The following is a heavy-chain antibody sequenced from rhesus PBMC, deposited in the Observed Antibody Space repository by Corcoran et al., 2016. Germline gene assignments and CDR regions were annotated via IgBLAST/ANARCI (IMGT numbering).Heavy chain of an antibody. D-gene: IGHD5-24*01. CDR2: SYCSGGGT. V-gene: IGHV4-106*01. CDR3: AREDTVGTVSL. J-gene: IGHJ4*01. Sequence: QVQLQESGPGLVKPSETLSLTFAVSGASISADYYWSWLLHPPAKGLEWIWYSYCSGGGTKYNHSLKNRVTISIDTSKNQFSLKRSAVTAADTAVYYCAREDTVGTVSLWGQGVLVTVSS. CDR1: GASISADYY.